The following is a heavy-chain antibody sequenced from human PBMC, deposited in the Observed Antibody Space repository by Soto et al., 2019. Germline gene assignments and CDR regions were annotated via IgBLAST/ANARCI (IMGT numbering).Heavy chain of an antibody. CDR1: GGSISSSNW. J-gene: IGHJ4*02. CDR2: IYHSGST. CDR3: ARAAMGGSSWPFDY. Sequence: QVQLQESGPGLVKPSGTLSLTCVVSGGSISSSNWWSWVRQPPGKGLEWIGEIYHSGSTNYNPSLKSGVTISVDQSKNQFSLKRSAVTAAHTAVYYCARAAMGGSSWPFDYWGQGTLVTVSS. V-gene: IGHV4-4*02. D-gene: IGHD6-13*01.